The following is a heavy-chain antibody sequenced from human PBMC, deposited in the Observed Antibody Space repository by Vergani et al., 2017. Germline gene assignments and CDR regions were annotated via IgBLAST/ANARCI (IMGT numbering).Heavy chain of an antibody. CDR1: GFTFSSYG. D-gene: IGHD4-23*01. V-gene: IGHV3-30*02. CDR3: APGGNLFDY. J-gene: IGHJ4*02. CDR2: IRYDGSNK. Sequence: QVQLVESGGGVVQPGGSLRLSCAASGFTFSSYGMHWVRQAPGKGLEWVAFIRYDGSNKYYADSVKGRFTISRDNSKNTLYLQMNSLRAEDTAVDYRAPGGNLFDYWGQGTLVTVSS.